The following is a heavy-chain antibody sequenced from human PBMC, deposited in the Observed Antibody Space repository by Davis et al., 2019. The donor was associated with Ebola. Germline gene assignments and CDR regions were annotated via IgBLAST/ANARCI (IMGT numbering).Heavy chain of an antibody. Sequence: MPSETLSLTCAVSGGSISSSNWWSWVRQPPGKGLEWIGEIYHSGSTNYNPSLKSRVTISVDTSKNQFSLKLSSVTAADTAVYYCTSTVPDYWGQGTLVTVSS. CDR3: TSTVPDY. CDR1: GGSISSSNW. V-gene: IGHV4-4*02. D-gene: IGHD4-17*01. CDR2: IYHSGST. J-gene: IGHJ4*02.